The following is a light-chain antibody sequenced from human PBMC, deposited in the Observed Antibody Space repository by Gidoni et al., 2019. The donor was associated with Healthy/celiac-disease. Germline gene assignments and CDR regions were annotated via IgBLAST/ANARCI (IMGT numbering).Light chain of an antibody. V-gene: IGKV1-NL1*01. CDR1: QGISNS. J-gene: IGKJ5*01. CDR3: QQYYSTPLIT. CDR2: AAS. Sequence: DIQMTQSPSSLSASVGDRVTITCRASQGISNSLAWYQQKPGKAPKLLLYAASRLESGVPSRFSGSGSGTDYTLTISSLQPEDFATYYCQQYYSTPLITFXQXTRLEIK.